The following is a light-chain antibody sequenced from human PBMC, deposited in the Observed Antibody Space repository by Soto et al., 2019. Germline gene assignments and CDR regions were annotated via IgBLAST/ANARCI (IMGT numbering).Light chain of an antibody. V-gene: IGLV2-14*03. J-gene: IGLJ7*01. CDR1: NSDVGGYNY. CDR2: DVF. Sequence: QSALTQDASVSGSPGQSITISCTGTNSDVGGYNYVSWYQLHPGKAPNLMIYDVFTRPSGVSNRFSGSKSGTTASLTISALQAEDEADYYCTSWTSTSTYVFGSGTQLTVL. CDR3: TSWTSTSTYV.